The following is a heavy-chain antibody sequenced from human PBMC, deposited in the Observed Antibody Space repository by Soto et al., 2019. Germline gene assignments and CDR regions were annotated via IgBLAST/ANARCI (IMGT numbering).Heavy chain of an antibody. D-gene: IGHD3-3*01. CDR2: IRYDGSNK. CDR3: ARVLEGTTGFGVVIRAADSFDF. CDR1: GFTFSSYG. J-gene: IGHJ3*01. V-gene: IGHV3-33*01. Sequence: QVQLVESGGGVVQPGRSLRLSCAASGFTFSSYGMHWVRQAPGKGLEWVAVIRYDGSNKYYADSVKGRFTISRNNSKNEVYLRLNGLTDGDTAVYYGARVLEGTTGFGVVIRAADSFDFWGQGTMVTVSS.